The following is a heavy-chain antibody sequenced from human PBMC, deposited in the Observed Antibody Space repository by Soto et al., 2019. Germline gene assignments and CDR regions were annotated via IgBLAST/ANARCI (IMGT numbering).Heavy chain of an antibody. CDR3: AKGEVRGIIPSYFDY. J-gene: IGHJ4*02. Sequence: GSLRLSCPGPGXTLRWFPMNWVRQAPGKGLEWVARISNDGSNEYYVDSVKGRFTISRDNSKNRLYLQMDSLRAYDTALYYFAKGEVRGIIPSYFDYWGLGTLGTVSS. CDR1: GXTLRWFP. D-gene: IGHD3-10*01. CDR2: ISNDGSNE. V-gene: IGHV3-30*18.